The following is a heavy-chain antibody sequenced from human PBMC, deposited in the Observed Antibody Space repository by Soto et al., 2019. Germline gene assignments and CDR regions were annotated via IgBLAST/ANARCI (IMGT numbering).Heavy chain of an antibody. J-gene: IGHJ4*02. CDR3: ERGGGYDGYDSSMLSGWYGNFDY. CDR2: ISAYNGNT. D-gene: IGHD5-12*01. Sequence: QVQLVQSGAEVKKPGASVKVSCKASGYTFTSYGISWVRQAPGQGLEWMGWISAYNGNTNYAQKLQGRVPRTTDTYTRKASMELMSVRSDETAVYYCERGGGYDGYDSSMLSGWYGNFDYWGQGTLVAVSS. V-gene: IGHV1-18*01. CDR1: GYTFTSYG.